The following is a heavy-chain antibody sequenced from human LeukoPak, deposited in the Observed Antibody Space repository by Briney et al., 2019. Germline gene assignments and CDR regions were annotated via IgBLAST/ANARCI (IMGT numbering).Heavy chain of an antibody. CDR3: ARDNSVEDIAWWFDP. V-gene: IGHV7-4-1*02. D-gene: IGHD4-23*01. J-gene: IGHJ5*02. Sequence: ASVKVSCKASGYTFTSYAMNWVRQAPGQGLEWMGWINTNTGNPTYAQGFTGRFVFSLDTSVSTAYLQISSLKAEDTAVYYCARDNSVEDIAWWFDPWGQGTLVTVSP. CDR2: INTNTGNP. CDR1: GYTFTSYA.